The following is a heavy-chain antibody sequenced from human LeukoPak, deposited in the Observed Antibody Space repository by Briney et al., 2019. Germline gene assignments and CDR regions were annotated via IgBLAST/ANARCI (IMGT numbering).Heavy chain of an antibody. CDR2: IYTSGST. D-gene: IGHD4-17*01. CDR3: ARDLDYGDYEYAFDI. Sequence: PSETLSLTCTASGGSISSYYWSWIRQPAGKGLEWIGRIYTSGSTNYNPSLKSRVTMSVDTSKNQFSLKLSSVTAADTAVYYCARDLDYGDYEYAFDIWGQGTMVTVSS. J-gene: IGHJ3*02. V-gene: IGHV4-4*07. CDR1: GGSISSYY.